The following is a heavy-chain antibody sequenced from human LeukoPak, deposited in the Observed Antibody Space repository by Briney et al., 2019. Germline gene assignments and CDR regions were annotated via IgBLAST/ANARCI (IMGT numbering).Heavy chain of an antibody. CDR3: AGSCSSYTFDY. J-gene: IGHJ4*02. D-gene: IGHD3-16*02. Sequence: TSETLSLTCTVSGGSISSYYWSWIRQPPGKGLEWIGYIYYSGSTNYDPSLKSRVTISVDTSKNQFSLKLSSVTGADTAVYYCAGSCSSYTFDYWGQGTLVTVSS. CDR2: IYYSGST. CDR1: GGSISSYY. V-gene: IGHV4-59*01.